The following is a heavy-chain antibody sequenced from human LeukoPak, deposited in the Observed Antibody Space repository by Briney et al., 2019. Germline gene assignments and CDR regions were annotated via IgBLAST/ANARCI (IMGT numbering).Heavy chain of an antibody. CDR1: GFTFSSYA. Sequence: GGSLRLSCAASGFTFSSYAMSWVRQAPGKGLEWVSGTSPNGVITYYADSVKGRFTISRDNSKGTVYLQMNSLRPEDTAVYYCAKDDAWLQYGNWGRGTLVTVSS. D-gene: IGHD5-24*01. J-gene: IGHJ4*02. V-gene: IGHV3-23*01. CDR3: AKDDAWLQYGN. CDR2: TSPNGVIT.